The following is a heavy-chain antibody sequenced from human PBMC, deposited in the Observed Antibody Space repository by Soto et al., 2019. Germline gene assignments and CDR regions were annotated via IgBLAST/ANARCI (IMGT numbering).Heavy chain of an antibody. CDR3: AHSRNLITEDAQVGDFDS. J-gene: IGHJ4*02. Sequence: QITLKESGPTLVKPTQTLTLTCSFSGFSLTTGGEGVGWVRQTPGEALEWLALIYWDDDERYSPSLKTRLTITKDTSKNQVVLIMTNMAPMDTATYYCAHSRNLITEDAQVGDFDSWGQGTLVTVSS. D-gene: IGHD3-10*01. CDR1: GFSLTTGGEG. CDR2: IYWDDDE. V-gene: IGHV2-5*02.